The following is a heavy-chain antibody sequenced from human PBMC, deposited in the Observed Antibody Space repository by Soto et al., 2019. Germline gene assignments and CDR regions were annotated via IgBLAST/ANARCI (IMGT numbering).Heavy chain of an antibody. D-gene: IGHD3-9*01. V-gene: IGHV4-39*01. CDR2: IYYSGST. Sequence: QLQLQESGPGLVKPSETLSLTCTVSGDSITSNSYFWAWIRQPPGQGLEWIGSIYYSGSTYHNPSLKSRVTVSVDRSNIQFSLKLTSVTAADTAVYYCARHFSVDHFVYWGQGALVTVSS. CDR1: GDSITSNSYF. J-gene: IGHJ4*02. CDR3: ARHFSVDHFVY.